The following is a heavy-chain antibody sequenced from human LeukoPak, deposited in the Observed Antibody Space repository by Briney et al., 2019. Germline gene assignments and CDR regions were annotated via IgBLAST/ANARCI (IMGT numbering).Heavy chain of an antibody. CDR2: IYYSGST. J-gene: IGHJ4*02. CDR1: GGSISSSSYY. Sequence: SETLSLTCTVSGGSISSSSYYWGWIRQPPGKGLEWIGSIYYSGSTYYNPSLKSRVTISVNTSKNQFSLKLSSVTAADTAVYYCARHFWTAAATDYWGQGTLVTVSS. V-gene: IGHV4-39*01. D-gene: IGHD6-13*01. CDR3: ARHFWTAAATDY.